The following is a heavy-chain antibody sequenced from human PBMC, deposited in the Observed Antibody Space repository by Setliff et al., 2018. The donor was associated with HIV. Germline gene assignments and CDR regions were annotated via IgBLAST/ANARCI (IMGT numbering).Heavy chain of an antibody. CDR2: IKSKIDGGTT. V-gene: IGHV3-15*07. CDR1: GFTFSNVW. Sequence: PGGSLRLSCAASGFTFSNVWMNWVRQAPGKGLEWVGRIKSKIDGGTTDSAAPVKGRITISRDDSKNTVYLQMNSLKTEDTAVYYCTTSIAVPVYAFDMWGHGTMVTVSS. J-gene: IGHJ3*02. D-gene: IGHD6-19*01. CDR3: TTSIAVPVYAFDM.